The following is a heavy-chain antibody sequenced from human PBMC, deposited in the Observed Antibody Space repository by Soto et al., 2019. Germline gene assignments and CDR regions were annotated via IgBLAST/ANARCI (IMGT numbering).Heavy chain of an antibody. J-gene: IGHJ5*02. Sequence: GESLKISCKGSGYSFTSYWISWVRQMPGKGLEWMGRMDPSDSYTYYSPSFQGHVTISADKSISTAYLQWSSLKASDTAMYYCAKGDNLGPKTGYAFDPWGQGIMVTVSS. V-gene: IGHV5-10-1*01. CDR3: AKGDNLGPKTGYAFDP. CDR2: MDPSDSYT. CDR1: GYSFTSYW. D-gene: IGHD5-12*01.